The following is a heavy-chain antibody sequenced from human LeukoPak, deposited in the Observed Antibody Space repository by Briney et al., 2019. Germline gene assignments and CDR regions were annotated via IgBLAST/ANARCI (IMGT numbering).Heavy chain of an antibody. V-gene: IGHV6-1*01. D-gene: IGHD6-19*01. CDR1: GDSVSSNSAA. CDR2: TYYRSKWYN. J-gene: IGHJ4*02. Sequence: SQTLSLTCAISGDSVSSNSAAWNWIRQSPSRGLEWRGRTYYRSKWYNDYAVAVKSRITINTDTSKNQFSLQLNSVPPEDTAVYYCARAEYHSGRRSYWGQGTLVTVSS. CDR3: ARAEYHSGRRSY.